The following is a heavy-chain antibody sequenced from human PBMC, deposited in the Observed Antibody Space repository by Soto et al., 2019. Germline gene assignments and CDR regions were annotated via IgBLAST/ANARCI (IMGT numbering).Heavy chain of an antibody. CDR3: ARRYGDYYYYYMDV. J-gene: IGHJ6*03. CDR2: IYYSGST. V-gene: IGHV4-59*08. Sequence: PSETLSLTCTVSDGSISSYYWRWIRQPPGKGLEWIGYIYYSGSTNYNPSLKSRVTISVDTSKNQFSLKLSSVTAADTAVYYCARRYGDYYYYYMDVWGKGTTVTVSS. D-gene: IGHD4-17*01. CDR1: DGSISSYY.